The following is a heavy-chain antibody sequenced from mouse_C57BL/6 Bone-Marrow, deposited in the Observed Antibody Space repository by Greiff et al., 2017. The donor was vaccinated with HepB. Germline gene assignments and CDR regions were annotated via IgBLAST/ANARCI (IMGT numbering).Heavy chain of an antibody. J-gene: IGHJ2*01. CDR2: INYDGSST. CDR3: ARDAYYSNSGYFDS. Sequence: EVMLVESEGGLVQPGSSMKLSCTASGFTFSDYYMAWVRQVPEKGLEWVANINYDGSSTYYLDSLKSRFIISRDNAKNILYLQMSSLKSEDTATYYCARDAYYSNSGYFDSWGEGTTLTVSS. V-gene: IGHV5-16*01. D-gene: IGHD2-5*01. CDR1: GFTFSDYY.